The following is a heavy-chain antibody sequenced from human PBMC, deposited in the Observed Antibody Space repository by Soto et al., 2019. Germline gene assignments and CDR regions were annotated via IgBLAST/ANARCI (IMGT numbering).Heavy chain of an antibody. CDR1: GGSISSYY. CDR3: ASVGYQYGSGSCPLDD. D-gene: IGHD3-10*01. J-gene: IGHJ4*02. Sequence: QVQLQESGPGLVKPSETLSLTCTVSGGSISSYYWTWIRQPPGKGLEWIGFIYNSGSTHYNPSLKSRVTISVDTSMNQFSLKLTSVTAADTAVYYCASVGYQYGSGSCPLDDWGQGTLVTVSS. CDR2: IYNSGST. V-gene: IGHV4-59*08.